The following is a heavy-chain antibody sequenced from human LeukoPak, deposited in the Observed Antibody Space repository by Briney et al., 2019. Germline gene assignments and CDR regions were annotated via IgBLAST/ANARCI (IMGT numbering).Heavy chain of an antibody. CDR2: ISDRGKT. CDR3: AKLPTIFGVADSFDI. J-gene: IGHJ3*02. D-gene: IGHD3-3*01. Sequence: GGSLTLSCDASGITFSSYDMSWVRQAPGKGLEWISAISDRGKTDYADSVKGRFTISRDNSKNTLYLQLSSLRAEDTAMYYCAKLPTIFGVADSFDIWGQGTFVTVSS. V-gene: IGHV3-23*01. CDR1: GITFSSYD.